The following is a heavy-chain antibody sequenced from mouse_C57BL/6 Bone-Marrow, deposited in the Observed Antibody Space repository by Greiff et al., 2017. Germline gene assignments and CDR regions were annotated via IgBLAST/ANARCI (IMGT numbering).Heavy chain of an antibody. J-gene: IGHJ4*01. CDR1: GFTFSSYG. V-gene: IGHV5-6*02. CDR3: ARRGRTSARDY. D-gene: IGHD5-1*01. CDR2: ISSGGSYT. Sequence: EVMLVESGGDLVKPGGSLKLSCAASGFTFSSYGMSWVRQTPDKRLEWVATISSGGSYTYYPDSVKGRFTISRDNAKNTLYLQMSSLKSEDTAMYYCARRGRTSARDYWGQGTSVTVSS.